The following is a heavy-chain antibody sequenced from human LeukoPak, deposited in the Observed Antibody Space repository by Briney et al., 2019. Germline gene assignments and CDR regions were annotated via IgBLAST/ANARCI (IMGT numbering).Heavy chain of an antibody. J-gene: IGHJ4*02. V-gene: IGHV4-39*07. CDR3: ARGLATIIDY. Sequence: SETLSLTCTVSGGSISSTTYYWGWIRQPPGKGLEWIGSIYYSGSTYYSPSLKSRVTISVNTSKKQFSLKLSSVTAADTAVYYCARGLATIIDYWGQGTLVTVSS. CDR1: GGSISSTTYY. D-gene: IGHD5-24*01. CDR2: IYYSGST.